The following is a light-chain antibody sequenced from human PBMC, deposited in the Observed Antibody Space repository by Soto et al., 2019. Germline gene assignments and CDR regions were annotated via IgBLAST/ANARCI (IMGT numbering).Light chain of an antibody. CDR2: DTS. Sequence: EIVVTQSPATLSASPGESVTLSCRASQFVSRRLAWYQQRLGQVPRLLIYDTSTRAPGISARFSGSGSGTEFTLTISSLQYEDFAVYYCQEYIHWPPGMFSPGTTVDIK. CDR1: QFVSRR. J-gene: IGKJ1*01. CDR3: QEYIHWPPGM. V-gene: IGKV3-15*01.